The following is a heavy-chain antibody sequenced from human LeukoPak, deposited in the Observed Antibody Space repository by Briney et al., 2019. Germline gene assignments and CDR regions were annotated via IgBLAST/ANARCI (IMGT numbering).Heavy chain of an antibody. V-gene: IGHV3-33*01. CDR1: GFTFSNYG. D-gene: IGHD3-22*01. J-gene: IGHJ4*02. Sequence: GRSLRLSCAASGFTFSNYGMHWVRQAPGKGLEWGAVIWYDGSKKYHADSVKGRFTISRDNSKNTLNLQMNSLRVEDTAVYYCAAYYYDSSGYDLRFYWGQGTLVTVSS. CDR3: AAYYYDSSGYDLRFY. CDR2: IWYDGSKK.